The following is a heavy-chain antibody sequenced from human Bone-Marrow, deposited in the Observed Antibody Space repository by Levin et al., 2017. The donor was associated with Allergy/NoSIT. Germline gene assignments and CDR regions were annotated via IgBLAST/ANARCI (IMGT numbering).Heavy chain of an antibody. CDR2: VSTNGGDT. CDR1: GFTFRSHP. CDR3: VRGEAGIVATMAY. Sequence: PGGSLRLSCSASGFTFRSHPMHWVRQAPGKGLEYVSVVSTNGGDTYYADSVKGRFTISRDNAKSTVYLQMSSLRTEDTAVYYCVRGEAGIVATMAYWGQGTLVTVSS. V-gene: IGHV3-64D*06. J-gene: IGHJ4*02. D-gene: IGHD5-12*01.